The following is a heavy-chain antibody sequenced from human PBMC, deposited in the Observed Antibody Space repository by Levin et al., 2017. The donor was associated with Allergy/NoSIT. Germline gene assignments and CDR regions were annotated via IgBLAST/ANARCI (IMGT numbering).Heavy chain of an antibody. V-gene: IGHV5-51*01. CDR2: IYPSDSDS. Sequence: GESLKISCKVSGYNFYTFWIGWVRQKPGKGLEWMGIIYPSDSDSRYNPSFQGHVTFSVDKATSTAYLRWNSLTTSDSAMYFCARLRPDDYDYWSGYYGTSLLDYWGQGPQVTVSS. CDR1: GYNFYTFW. D-gene: IGHD3-3*01. J-gene: IGHJ4*02. CDR3: ARLRPDDYDYWSGYYGTSLLDY.